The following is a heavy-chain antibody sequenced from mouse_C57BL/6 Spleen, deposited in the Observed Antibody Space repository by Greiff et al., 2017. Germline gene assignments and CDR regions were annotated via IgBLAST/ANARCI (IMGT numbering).Heavy chain of an antibody. CDR1: GFTFSDYG. V-gene: IGHV5-17*01. CDR3: ARRYYGSSYGYFDV. D-gene: IGHD1-1*01. Sequence: EVKLLESGGGLVKPGGSLKLSCAASGFTFSDYGMHWVRQAPEKGLEWVAYISSGSSTIYYADTVKGRFTISRDNAKKTLFLQMTSLRSEDTAMYYGARRYYGSSYGYFDVWGTGTTVTVSS. CDR2: ISSGSSTI. J-gene: IGHJ1*03.